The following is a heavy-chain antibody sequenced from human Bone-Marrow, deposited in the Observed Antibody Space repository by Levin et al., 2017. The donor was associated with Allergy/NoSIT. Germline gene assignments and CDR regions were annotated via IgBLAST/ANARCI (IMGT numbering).Heavy chain of an antibody. Sequence: PSQTLSLTCAASGVTVSDSAMNWVRQAPGKGLEWVSAISGGATYYADSVTGRFTISRDNSKNTMYVQMNSLRAEDTAIYYCAKRSATYYGMDVWGQGTTVTVSS. V-gene: IGHV3-23*01. J-gene: IGHJ6*02. D-gene: IGHD3-3*01. CDR3: AKRSATYYGMDV. CDR1: GVTVSDSA. CDR2: ISGGAT.